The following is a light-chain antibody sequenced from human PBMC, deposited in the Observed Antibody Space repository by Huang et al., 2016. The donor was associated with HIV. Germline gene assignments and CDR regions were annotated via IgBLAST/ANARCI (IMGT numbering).Light chain of an antibody. J-gene: IGKJ4*01. CDR1: QSLLHNNGHDY. V-gene: IGKV2-28*01. CDR3: MQAFHTPFT. Sequence: IVMTQSPLSLPVTPGEPASISCRSSQSLLHNNGHDYLDWYLQKPGQSPQLLIYLGYTPAAGVPDRFSGSGSGTWCTLSSSRVEAEDVGIYYCMQAFHTPFTFGGESKVEIK. CDR2: LGY.